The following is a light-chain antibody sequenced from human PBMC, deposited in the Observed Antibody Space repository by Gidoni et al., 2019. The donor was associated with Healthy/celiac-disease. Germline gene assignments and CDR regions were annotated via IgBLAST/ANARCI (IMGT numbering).Light chain of an antibody. CDR1: QDISNY. CDR2: DSS. J-gene: IGKJ3*01. CDR3: QQYDNLPFP. Sequence: DIQRTQSPSSLSSSVGDRVTITCQASQDISNYLNWYQQKPGKAPKLLIYDSSNLETGVPSRFSGSASGTHFTFIISSLHPEDIATYYCQQYDNLPFPFGPGTKVDIK. V-gene: IGKV1-33*01.